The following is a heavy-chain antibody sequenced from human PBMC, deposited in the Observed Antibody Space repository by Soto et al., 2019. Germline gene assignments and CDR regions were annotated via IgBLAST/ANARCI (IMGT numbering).Heavy chain of an antibody. CDR1: GFTFNNYA. V-gene: IGHV3-23*01. J-gene: IGHJ4*02. D-gene: IGHD3-10*01. Sequence: EVQLLESGGGLVQPGESLRLSCAVSGFTFNNYAMSWVRQAPGKGLEWVSIISGTGDATYYADSVKGRFTISRDNSKNTLYLQMNSLRAEDTAIHYFAKRGSSKILDNWGQGALVTVTS. CDR3: AKRGSSKILDN. CDR2: ISGTGDAT.